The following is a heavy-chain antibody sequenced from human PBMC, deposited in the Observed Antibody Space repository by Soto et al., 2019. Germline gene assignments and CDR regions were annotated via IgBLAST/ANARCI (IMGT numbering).Heavy chain of an antibody. CDR2: INHSGST. Sequence: XGTLSLTCAVYGGSFSGYYWSWIRQPPGKGLEWIGEINHSGSTHYNPSLKSRVTISVDTSKNQFSLKLSSVTAADTAVYYCLYSTSSGGDFFDYWGQGTLVTVSS. V-gene: IGHV4-34*01. CDR3: LYSTSSGGDFFDY. J-gene: IGHJ4*02. D-gene: IGHD6-6*01. CDR1: GGSFSGYY.